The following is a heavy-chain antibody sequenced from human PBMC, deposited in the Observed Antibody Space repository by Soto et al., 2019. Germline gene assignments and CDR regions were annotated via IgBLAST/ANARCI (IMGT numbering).Heavy chain of an antibody. D-gene: IGHD4-17*01. Sequence: EVQLLESGGGLVQPGGSLRLSCAASGFTFSSYAMSWVRQAPGKGLEWVSAISGSGGSTYYADSVKGRFTISRDNSKNNLYLQMNSLRAEDTAVNYCATDRRHYGGNSKDYWGQGTLVTVSS. CDR3: ATDRRHYGGNSKDY. V-gene: IGHV3-23*01. J-gene: IGHJ4*02. CDR1: GFTFSSYA. CDR2: ISGSGGST.